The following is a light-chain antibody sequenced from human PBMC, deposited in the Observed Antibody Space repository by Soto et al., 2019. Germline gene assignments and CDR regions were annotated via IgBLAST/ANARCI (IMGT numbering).Light chain of an antibody. CDR2: DAS. J-gene: IGKJ4*01. CDR3: QQYGSSPRT. CDR1: QSISGRY. Sequence: ETVLTQSPGTLSLSPGERASLSCRASQSISGRYLAWYQQKPGQAPRLLIYDASSRATGIPDRFSGSGSGTDFILTISRLEPEEFAVYYCQQYGSSPRTFGGGTKVEIK. V-gene: IGKV3-20*01.